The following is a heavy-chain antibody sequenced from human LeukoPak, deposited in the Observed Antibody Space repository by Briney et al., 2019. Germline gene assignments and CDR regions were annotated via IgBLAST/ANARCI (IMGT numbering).Heavy chain of an antibody. CDR2: INHSGST. CDR3: ARGSAVRGVLNFDY. J-gene: IGHJ4*02. D-gene: IGHD3-10*01. Sequence: SETLSLTCAVYGGSFSGYYWSWIRQPPGKGLEWIGEINHSGSTNYNPSLKSRVTISVDTSKNQFSLKLSSVTAADTAVYCCARGSAVRGVLNFDYWGQGTLVTVSS. V-gene: IGHV4-34*01. CDR1: GGSFSGYY.